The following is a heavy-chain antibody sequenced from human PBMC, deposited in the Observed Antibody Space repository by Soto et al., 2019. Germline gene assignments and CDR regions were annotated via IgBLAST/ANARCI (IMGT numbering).Heavy chain of an antibody. CDR3: ATHGWDL. V-gene: IGHV3-23*01. CDR2: INGGRT. CDR1: GFTFSRSD. Sequence: EVQLLESGGGLVQPGGSLRLSCAASGFTFSRSDMSWVRQAPGKGLEWVSAINGGRTFYGDSVEGRFTVSRDDSKDTLYLQMNSLRVDETAIYYCATHGWDLWGQGTLVTVSS. D-gene: IGHD6-19*01. J-gene: IGHJ5*02.